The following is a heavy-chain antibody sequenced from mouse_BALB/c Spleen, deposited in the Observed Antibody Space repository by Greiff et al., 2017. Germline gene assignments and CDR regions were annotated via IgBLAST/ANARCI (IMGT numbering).Heavy chain of an antibody. V-gene: IGHV5-9-4*01. CDR2: ISSGGSYT. CDR3: ARGGNYYFDY. J-gene: IGHJ2*01. CDR1: GFTFSSYA. Sequence: EVKLMESGGGLVKPGGSLKLSCAASGFTFSSYAMSWVRQSPEKRLEWVAEISSGGSYTYYPDTVTGRFTISRDNAKNTLYLEMSSLRSEDTAMYYCARGGNYYFDYWGQGTTLTVSS. D-gene: IGHD2-1*01.